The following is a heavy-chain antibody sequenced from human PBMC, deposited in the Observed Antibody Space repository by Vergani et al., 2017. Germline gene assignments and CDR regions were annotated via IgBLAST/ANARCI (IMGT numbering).Heavy chain of an antibody. D-gene: IGHD3-9*01. V-gene: IGHV4-38-2*02. Sequence: QVQLQESGPGLVKPSETLSLTCTVSGYSISSGYYWGWIRQPPGKGLEWIGSIYHSGSTYYNLSLKSRVTISVDTSKNQFSLKLSSVTAADTAVYYCARESSVGYYDILSPWGYWGQGTLVTVSS. CDR3: ARESSVGYYDILSPWGY. CDR2: IYHSGST. CDR1: GYSISSGYY. J-gene: IGHJ4*02.